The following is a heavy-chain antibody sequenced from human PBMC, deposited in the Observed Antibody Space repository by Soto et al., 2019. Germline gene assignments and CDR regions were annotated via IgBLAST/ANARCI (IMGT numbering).Heavy chain of an antibody. CDR3: ARGNYIVVVTSLYYYYAMDV. CDR2: IYHSGST. V-gene: IGHV4-4*02. D-gene: IGHD2-21*02. Sequence: PSETLSLTCAVSGGSISSSNWWSWVRQPPGKGLEWIGEIYHSGSTNYNPSLKSRVTISVDKSKNQFSLKLSSVTAADTAVYYCARGNYIVVVTSLYYYYAMDVWGQGTTVT. J-gene: IGHJ6*02. CDR1: GGSISSSNW.